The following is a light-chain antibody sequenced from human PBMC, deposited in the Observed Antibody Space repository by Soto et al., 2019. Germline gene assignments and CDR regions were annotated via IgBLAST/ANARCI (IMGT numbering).Light chain of an antibody. J-gene: IGKJ1*01. Sequence: EVVMTQTPATLSVSPGERATLFCRASQSVSTNLAWYQQKPGQAPRLLIYGASTRATGIPARFSGSGSGTEFTLTISSLQSEDFAVYYCQHYNHWPPWTFGQGTKVEIK. V-gene: IGKV3-15*01. CDR1: QSVSTN. CDR2: GAS. CDR3: QHYNHWPPWT.